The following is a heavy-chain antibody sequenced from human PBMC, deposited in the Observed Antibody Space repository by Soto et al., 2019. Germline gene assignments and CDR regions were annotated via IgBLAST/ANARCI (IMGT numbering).Heavy chain of an antibody. CDR3: AREYCSSSSCYLPDV. CDR2: ISSNGGST. Sequence: GGSLRLSCAASGFTFSSYAMHWVRQAPGKGLEYVSAISSNGGSTYYANSVKGRFTISRDNSKNTLYLQMGSLRAEDMAVYYCAREYCSSSSCYLPDVWGKGTTVTVSS. D-gene: IGHD2-2*01. CDR1: GFTFSSYA. V-gene: IGHV3-64*01. J-gene: IGHJ6*04.